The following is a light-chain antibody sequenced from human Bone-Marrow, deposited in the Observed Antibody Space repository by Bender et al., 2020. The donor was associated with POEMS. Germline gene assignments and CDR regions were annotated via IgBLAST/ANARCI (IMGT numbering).Light chain of an antibody. CDR3: SSYTSSSARV. Sequence: QSVPTQPASVSGSPGQSITISCTGTGSDIGGYEYVSWYQQHPGKAPKFLIYGVNKRPSGVPDRFSGSKSGNTASLTISGLQVDDEADYYCSSYTSSSARVFGTGTKVTVL. V-gene: IGLV2-14*01. CDR2: GVN. CDR1: GSDIGGYEY. J-gene: IGLJ1*01.